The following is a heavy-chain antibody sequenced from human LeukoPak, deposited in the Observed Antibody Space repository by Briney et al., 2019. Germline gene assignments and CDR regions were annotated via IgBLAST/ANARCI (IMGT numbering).Heavy chain of an antibody. Sequence: ASVKVSCKASGYTFTGYYVHWVRQAPGQGLEWMGWINPNSGGTNYAQNFQGRVTMTRDTSIRTAYMELSRLRSDDTAVYYCARDAEEQVVLAYYYFYMDVWGKGTTVTVSS. V-gene: IGHV1-2*02. D-gene: IGHD6-13*01. J-gene: IGHJ6*03. CDR3: ARDAEEQVVLAYYYFYMDV. CDR2: INPNSGGT. CDR1: GYTFTGYY.